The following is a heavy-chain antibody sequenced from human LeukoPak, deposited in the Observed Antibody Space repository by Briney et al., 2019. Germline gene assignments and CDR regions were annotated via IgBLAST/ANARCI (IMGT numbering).Heavy chain of an antibody. CDR2: IKQDGSEK. D-gene: IGHD3-9*01. V-gene: IGHV3-7*01. J-gene: IGHJ4*02. Sequence: GGSLRLSCAASGFTFSSYEMNWVRQAPGKGLEWVANIKQDGSEKYYVDSVKGRFTISRDNAKNSLYLQMNSLRAEDTAVYYCARDHLYYDISGPRFDCWGQGTRVTVSS. CDR1: GFTFSSYE. CDR3: ARDHLYYDISGPRFDC.